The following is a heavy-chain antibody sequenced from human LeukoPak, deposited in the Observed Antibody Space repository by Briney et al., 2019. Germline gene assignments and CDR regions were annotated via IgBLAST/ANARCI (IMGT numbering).Heavy chain of an antibody. CDR3: ASRFEWLSSFDY. Sequence: GRSLRLSCAASGFTFSNYAMHWVRQAPGKGLEWVALISHDGSSEYYGDSMKGQFTISRDNSRNTFYLQMNSLRAEDTAVYYCASRFEWLSSFDYWGQGTLVTVSS. J-gene: IGHJ4*02. CDR2: ISHDGSSE. V-gene: IGHV3-30*03. D-gene: IGHD3-3*01. CDR1: GFTFSNYA.